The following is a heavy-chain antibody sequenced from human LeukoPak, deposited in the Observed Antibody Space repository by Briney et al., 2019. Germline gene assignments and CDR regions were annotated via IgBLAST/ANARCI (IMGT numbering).Heavy chain of an antibody. CDR3: TTEYFGGFEY. V-gene: IGHV3-15*07. J-gene: IGHJ4*02. D-gene: IGHD3-16*01. Sequence: GGSLRLSCVVSTFTKAWMDWVRQAPGKGLEWVGRVKNRGDGRTTDYAAPVKGRFIISRDDSKKTVYLQMDSLKTEDTAVYFCTTEYFGGFEYWGQGTLVTVSS. CDR2: VKNRGDGRTT. CDR1: TFTKAW.